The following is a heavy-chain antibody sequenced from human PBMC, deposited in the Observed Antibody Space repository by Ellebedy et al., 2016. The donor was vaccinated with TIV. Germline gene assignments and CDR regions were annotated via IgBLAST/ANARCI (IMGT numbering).Heavy chain of an antibody. V-gene: IGHV3-23*01. CDR2: ISGSGGST. J-gene: IGHJ4*02. CDR3: ARVSGLSWYYFDY. Sequence: GESLKISCAASGFTFSSYAMSWVRQAPGKGLEWVSAISGSGGSTYYADSVKGRFTISRDNSKNTLYLQMNSLRAEDTAVYYCARVSGLSWYYFDYWGQGALVTVSS. D-gene: IGHD3-10*01. CDR1: GFTFSSYA.